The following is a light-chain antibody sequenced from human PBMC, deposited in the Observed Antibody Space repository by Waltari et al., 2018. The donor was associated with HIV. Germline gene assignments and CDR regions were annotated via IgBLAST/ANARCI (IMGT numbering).Light chain of an antibody. V-gene: IGKV1-39*01. CDR1: QNIGSY. CDR2: GAS. CDR3: QQSYSFPRT. Sequence: DIQMTQSPSSLSASVGDRVTITCRTSQNIGSYLSWYQQRPGEAPKLLFYGASNLQSGVPSRFSGSGSGTDFTLTISSLQPEDFATYYCQQSYSFPRTFGQGTIVEV. J-gene: IGKJ1*01.